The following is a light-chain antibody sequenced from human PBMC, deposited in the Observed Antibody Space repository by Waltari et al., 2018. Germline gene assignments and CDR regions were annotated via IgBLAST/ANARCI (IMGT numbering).Light chain of an antibody. J-gene: IGKJ1*01. V-gene: IGKV3-20*01. CDR1: QSVGRT. Sequence: DIVLTQSPGTLYLSPGERTTLFCRASQSVGRTLAWYQQKPGQAPRILIYGTSSRATDIPDRVSGSGSGTGFSLTINRLEPEDFAVYYCQHYVRLPATFGQGTKVEIK. CDR3: QHYVRLPAT. CDR2: GTS.